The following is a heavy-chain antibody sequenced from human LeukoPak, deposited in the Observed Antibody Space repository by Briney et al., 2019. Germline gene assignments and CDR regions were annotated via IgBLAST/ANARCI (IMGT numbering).Heavy chain of an antibody. CDR1: GYSFTSYW. CDR2: IYPGDSDT. D-gene: IGHD2-21*01. Sequence: GESLQISSQGSGYSFTSYWIGWVRPMPGKGLEWMGIIYPGDSDTRYSPSLQGQVTISADKSISTAYLQWSSLKASDTAMYYCARRLLYYYGMDVWGQGTTVTVSS. V-gene: IGHV5-51*01. J-gene: IGHJ6*02. CDR3: ARRLLYYYGMDV.